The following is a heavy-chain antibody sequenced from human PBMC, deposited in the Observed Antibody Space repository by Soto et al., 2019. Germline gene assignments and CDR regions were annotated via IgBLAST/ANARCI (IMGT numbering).Heavy chain of an antibody. CDR3: ARHYDILTGYYTPLEY. V-gene: IGHV4-39*01. CDR1: GGSISSTSYY. Sequence: SETLSLTCTVSGGSISSTSYYWGWIRQPPGKGLEWIGTIYYNGGTYYNPSLKSRVTISVDTSKNQFFLKLSSVTAADTAVYYCARHYDILTGYYTPLEYWGQGTLVTVS. CDR2: IYYNGGT. J-gene: IGHJ4*02. D-gene: IGHD3-9*01.